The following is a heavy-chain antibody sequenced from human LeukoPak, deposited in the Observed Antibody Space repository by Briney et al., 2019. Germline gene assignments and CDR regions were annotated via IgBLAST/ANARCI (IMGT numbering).Heavy chain of an antibody. J-gene: IGHJ3*02. CDR2: IYYSGST. V-gene: IGHV4-59*08. CDR1: GGSISSYY. D-gene: IGHD2-15*01. Sequence: SETLSLTCTVSGGSISSYYWSWIRQPPGKGLEWIGYIYYSGSTNYNPSLKSRVTISVDMSKNEFSLKLSSVTAADTGVYYCARSYCSGGSCYRAFDIWGQGTMVTVSS. CDR3: ARSYCSGGSCYRAFDI.